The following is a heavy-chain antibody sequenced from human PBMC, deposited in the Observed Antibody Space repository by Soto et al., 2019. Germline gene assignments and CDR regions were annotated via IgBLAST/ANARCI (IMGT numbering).Heavy chain of an antibody. J-gene: IGHJ4*02. CDR2: IKQDGSEK. V-gene: IGHV3-7*01. CDR1: GFTFSSYW. D-gene: IGHD4-17*01. CDR3: ARVSTVTTPGFYSFDY. Sequence: GGSLRLSCAASGFTFSSYWMSWVRQAPGKGLEWVANIKQDGSEKYYVDSVKGRFTISRDNAKNSLYLQMNSLRAEDTAVYYCARVSTVTTPGFYSFDYWGQGTLVTVSS.